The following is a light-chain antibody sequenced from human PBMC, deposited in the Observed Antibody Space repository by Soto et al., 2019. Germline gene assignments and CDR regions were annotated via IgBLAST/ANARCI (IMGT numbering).Light chain of an antibody. Sequence: EIVLTQSPGTLSLSPGERATLSCRASQSVSSSYLAWYQQKPGQAPRLLIYGASSRATGIPDRFSGSGSGXXXXXXIXXXEPEDFAVYYCQQYGSSPYTFGQGTKLEIK. V-gene: IGKV3-20*01. CDR3: QQYGSSPYT. CDR2: GAS. J-gene: IGKJ2*01. CDR1: QSVSSSY.